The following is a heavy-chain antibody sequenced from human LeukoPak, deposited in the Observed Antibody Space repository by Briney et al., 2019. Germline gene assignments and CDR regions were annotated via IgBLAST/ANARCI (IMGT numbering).Heavy chain of an antibody. D-gene: IGHD3-22*01. V-gene: IGHV3-64*01. J-gene: IGHJ4*02. CDR2: ISSNGGST. CDR3: ARGKDSSGYFDY. CDR1: GFTFSSYA. Sequence: GGSLRLSCAASGFTFSSYAMHWVRQAPGKGLEFVSAISSNGGSTYYAKSVKGRFTVSRDNSKNTLSLQMGSLRAEDTAVYYCARGKDSSGYFDYWGQGTLVTVSS.